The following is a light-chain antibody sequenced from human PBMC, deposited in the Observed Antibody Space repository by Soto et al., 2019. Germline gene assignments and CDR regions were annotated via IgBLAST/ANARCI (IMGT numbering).Light chain of an antibody. Sequence: DIPMNQSPSAMSASVGDRVTITCRASQGSSHYLAWFKQKPGKVPKRLIYAASSLQSGVPSRFSGSGAGTEFTLTISSLQPEDCATYYCLHHNSYPLTFGQGTKLEIK. CDR2: AAS. CDR1: QGSSHY. CDR3: LHHNSYPLT. V-gene: IGKV1-17*03. J-gene: IGKJ2*01.